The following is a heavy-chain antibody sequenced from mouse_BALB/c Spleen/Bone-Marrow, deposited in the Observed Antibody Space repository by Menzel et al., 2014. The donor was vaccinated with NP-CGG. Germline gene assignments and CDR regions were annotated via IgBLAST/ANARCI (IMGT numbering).Heavy chain of an antibody. CDR3: ARHAYYDQTEVSFVY. Sequence: EVMLVESGGGLVKSGGSLKLSCAASGFTFNNYGMSWVRQTPGKRLEWVATISGGGGYTFYPDRVKGRFTFSRDNAKNDLYLQLSNLRSEDAALYYCARHAYYDQTEVSFVYWGQGTLVTVSA. CDR1: GFTFNNYG. CDR2: ISGGGGYT. D-gene: IGHD2-4*01. J-gene: IGHJ3*01. V-gene: IGHV5-9-2*01.